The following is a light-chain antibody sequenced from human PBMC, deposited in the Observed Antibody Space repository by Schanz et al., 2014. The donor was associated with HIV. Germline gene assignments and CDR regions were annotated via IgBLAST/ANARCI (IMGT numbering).Light chain of an antibody. J-gene: IGKJ2*01. CDR3: LHYNDFAST. CDR2: RAS. CDR1: QSIGTW. V-gene: IGKV1-5*03. Sequence: DIQMTQSPSTLSASVGDRVTLTCRASQSIGTWLAWYQQKPGRAPKVLIYRASTLRPGVPSRFSGTGSGTEFTLTISSPQPDDFVTYFCLHYNDFASTFGQGTKLEIK.